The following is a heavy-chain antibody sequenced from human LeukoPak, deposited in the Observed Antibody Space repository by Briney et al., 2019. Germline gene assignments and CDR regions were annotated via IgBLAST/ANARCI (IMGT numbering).Heavy chain of an antibody. CDR2: INHSGST. Sequence: SETLSLTCAVYGGSFSGYCWSWIRQPPGKGLEWIGEINHSGSTNYNPSLKSRVTISVDTSKNQFSLKLSSVTAADTAVYYCARGRGGDYDQDSYYFDYWGQGTLVTVSS. CDR1: GGSFSGYC. V-gene: IGHV4-34*01. CDR3: ARGRGGDYDQDSYYFDY. J-gene: IGHJ4*02. D-gene: IGHD4-17*01.